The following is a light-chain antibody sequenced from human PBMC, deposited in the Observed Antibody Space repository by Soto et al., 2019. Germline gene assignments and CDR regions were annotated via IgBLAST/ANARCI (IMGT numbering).Light chain of an antibody. V-gene: IGLV2-11*01. Sequence: QSVLTQPRSVSGSPGQSVTISCTGTSSDVGGYGYVSWFQHHPGKVPKLMIYDVTKRPSGVPDRFSASKSGNTASLTISGLQAEDEADYYCCSYGGYFWVFGGGTKLTVL. CDR3: CSYGGYFWV. J-gene: IGLJ3*02. CDR2: DVT. CDR1: SSDVGGYGY.